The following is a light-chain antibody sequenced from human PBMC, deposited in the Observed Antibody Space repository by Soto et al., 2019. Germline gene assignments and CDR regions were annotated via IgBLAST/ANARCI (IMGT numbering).Light chain of an antibody. CDR3: QQYDNSPRT. J-gene: IGKJ3*01. V-gene: IGKV1-33*01. CDR2: DAA. Sequence: DSPLPQCPSSLSSSGGDRGTLTCQASQDISAALNWYQQKRGKAPKLLIFDAANLEPGVPSRFSGSGSGTDFTSTISSLQPEDIATYYCQQYDNSPRTFGPGNKVDIK. CDR1: QDISAA.